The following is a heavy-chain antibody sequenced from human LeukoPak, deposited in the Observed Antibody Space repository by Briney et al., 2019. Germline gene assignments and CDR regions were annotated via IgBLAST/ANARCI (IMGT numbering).Heavy chain of an antibody. CDR2: IIPIFGTA. D-gene: IGHD5-12*01. V-gene: IGHV1-69*05. J-gene: IGHJ6*03. Sequence: SVKVTCKASGGTFRSYAISWVRQAPGQGLEWMGRIIPIFGTANYAQKFQGRVTITTDESTSTAYMELSSLRSEDTAVYYCARDRRGYSGYDLNFYYYMDVWGKGTTVTVSS. CDR1: GGTFRSYA. CDR3: ARDRRGYSGYDLNFYYYMDV.